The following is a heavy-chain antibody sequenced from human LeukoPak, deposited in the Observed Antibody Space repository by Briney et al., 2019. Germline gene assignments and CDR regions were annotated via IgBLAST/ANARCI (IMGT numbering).Heavy chain of an antibody. Sequence: GASVKVSCKASGYTFTGYYMHWVRQAPGQGLEWMGWINPNSGGTNYAQKFQGRVTMTRDTSISTAYMELSRLRSDDTAVYYCARDLRFLEWNNYFDYWGQGTLVTVSS. CDR3: ARDLRFLEWNNYFDY. V-gene: IGHV1-2*02. CDR2: INPNSGGT. D-gene: IGHD3-3*01. J-gene: IGHJ4*02. CDR1: GYTFTGYY.